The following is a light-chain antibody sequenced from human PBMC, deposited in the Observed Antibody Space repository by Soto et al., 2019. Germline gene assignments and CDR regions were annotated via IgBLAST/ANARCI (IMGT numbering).Light chain of an antibody. CDR1: SGHSNYA. J-gene: IGLJ1*01. CDR2: LNSDGSH. CDR3: QTWDTGIRV. V-gene: IGLV4-69*01. Sequence: QAVLTQSPSASASLGASVKLTCTLSSGHSNYAIAWHQQQPEKGPRYLMKLNSDGSHRKGDGIPDRFSGSSSGAERYLTISSLQSEDEADYYCQTWDTGIRVFGTGTKVTVL.